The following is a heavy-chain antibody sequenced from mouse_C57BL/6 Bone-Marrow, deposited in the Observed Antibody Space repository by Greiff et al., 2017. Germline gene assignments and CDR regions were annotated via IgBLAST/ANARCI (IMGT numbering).Heavy chain of an antibody. J-gene: IGHJ1*03. D-gene: IGHD1-1*01. CDR1: GYTFPSYD. CDR3: ARLEFDGSSGDWYFDV. V-gene: IGHV1-85*01. Sequence: VQLQESGPELVKPGASVKLSCKASGYTFPSYDINWVKPRPGQGLGWIGWIYPRDGSTKYNEKFKGKATLTVDTSSSTAYMELHSLPSEDFAVYFCARLEFDGSSGDWYFDVRGTGTTVPASS. CDR2: IYPRDGST.